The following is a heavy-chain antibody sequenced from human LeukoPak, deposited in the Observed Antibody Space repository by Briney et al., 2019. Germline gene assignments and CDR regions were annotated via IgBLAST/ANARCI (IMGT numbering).Heavy chain of an antibody. CDR1: GGSISSSSYY. J-gene: IGHJ4*02. CDR3: ARSASMLAAAYGY. Sequence: SETLSLTCTVSGGSISSSSYYWGWIRQPPGKGLEWIGYIYYSGSTNYNPSLKSRVTISVDTSKNQFSLKLSSVTAADTAVYYCARSASMLAAAYGYWGQGTLVTVSS. D-gene: IGHD6-13*01. V-gene: IGHV4-61*05. CDR2: IYYSGST.